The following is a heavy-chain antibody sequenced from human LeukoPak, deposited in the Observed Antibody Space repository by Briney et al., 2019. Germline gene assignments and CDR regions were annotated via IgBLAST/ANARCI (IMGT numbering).Heavy chain of an antibody. V-gene: IGHV3-21*04. CDR3: AKASNYDFWSGYSD. D-gene: IGHD3-3*01. CDR2: ISSSSSYI. J-gene: IGHJ4*02. CDR1: GFTFSSYS. Sequence: GGSLRLSCAASGFTFSSYSMNWVRQAPGKGLEWVSSISSSSSYIYYADSVKGRFTISRDNAKNSLYLQMNSLRAEDMALYYCAKASNYDFWSGYSDWGQGTLVTVSS.